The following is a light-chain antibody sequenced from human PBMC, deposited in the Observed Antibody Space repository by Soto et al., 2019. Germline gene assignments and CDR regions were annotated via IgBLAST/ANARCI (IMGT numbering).Light chain of an antibody. CDR3: QQYGTSPWT. V-gene: IGKV3-20*01. Sequence: EIVLTQSPGTLSLSPGERATLSCRASQSVSSNYLAWYQQKPGQAPRLLIYVASSRATGIPDRFSGSGSGTDFTLTISRLEPEDFAEYYCQQYGTSPWTFGQGTKVEFK. J-gene: IGKJ1*01. CDR1: QSVSSNY. CDR2: VAS.